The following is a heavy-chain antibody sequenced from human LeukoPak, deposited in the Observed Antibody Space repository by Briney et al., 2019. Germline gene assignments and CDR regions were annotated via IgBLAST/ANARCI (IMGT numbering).Heavy chain of an antibody. J-gene: IGHJ4*02. Sequence: SETLSLTCTVSGGSISSSSYYWGWIRPPPGKGLEWIGSIYYSGSTYYNPSLKSRVTISVDTSKNQFSLKLSSVTAADTAVYYCARSVQSCSSSSCLEYWGQGTLVTVSS. CDR2: IYYSGST. D-gene: IGHD2-15*01. CDR3: ARSVQSCSSSSCLEY. V-gene: IGHV4-39*07. CDR1: GGSISSSSYY.